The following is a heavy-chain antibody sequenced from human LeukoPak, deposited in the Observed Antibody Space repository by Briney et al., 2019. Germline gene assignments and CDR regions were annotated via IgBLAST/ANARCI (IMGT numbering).Heavy chain of an antibody. D-gene: IGHD2-15*01. CDR2: ISGSGGST. Sequence: GGSLRLSCAASGFPFNTYVMSWVRQAPGKGLEWVSAISGSGGSTYYADSVKGRFTISRDNSKNTLYLQMNSLRAEDTAVYYCAKYWLDFDYWGQGTLVTVSS. J-gene: IGHJ4*02. CDR1: GFPFNTYV. CDR3: AKYWLDFDY. V-gene: IGHV3-23*01.